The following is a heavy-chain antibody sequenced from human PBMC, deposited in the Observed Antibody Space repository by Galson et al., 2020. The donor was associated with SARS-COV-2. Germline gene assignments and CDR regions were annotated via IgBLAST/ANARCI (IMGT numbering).Heavy chain of an antibody. V-gene: IGHV4-4*02. CDR3: SRIIVTAYYFSYMDV. Sequence: SETLSLTCAVSGGSISSSDWWGWVRQPPGKGLEWIGEIFHSGYTNYNPSLKSRVTMSVDTSKNQFSLKLSSVTAADTALYYCSRIIVTAYYFSYMDVWGKGTTVTVS. D-gene: IGHD2-21*02. CDR1: GGSISSSDW. J-gene: IGHJ6*03. CDR2: IFHSGYT.